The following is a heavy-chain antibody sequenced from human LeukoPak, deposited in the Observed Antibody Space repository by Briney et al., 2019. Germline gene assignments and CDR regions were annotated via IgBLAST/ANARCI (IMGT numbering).Heavy chain of an antibody. CDR1: GFTFSSYA. J-gene: IGHJ4*02. CDR2: ISGSGGST. V-gene: IGHV3-23*01. D-gene: IGHD4-17*01. CDR3: AKALLTTATTTAGDY. Sequence: GGSLRLSCAASGFTFSSYAMSWVRQAPGKGLEWVSVISGSGGSTYYADSVKRRFTISRDNSKNTLSLQMNSLRAEDTAVYYCAKALLTTATTTAGDYWGQGTLVTVCS.